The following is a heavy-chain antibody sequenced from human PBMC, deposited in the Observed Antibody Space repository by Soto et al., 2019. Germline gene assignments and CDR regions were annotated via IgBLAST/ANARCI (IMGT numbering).Heavy chain of an antibody. J-gene: IGHJ4*02. D-gene: IGHD2-8*01. V-gene: IGHV3-30*04. CDR3: ARDPVPGVPDYFDR. Sequence: QVRLVESGGGVVQPGRSLRLSCAASGVVFGNYAMHWVRQAPGKGPEWVTVIGHDGVNKFYADSVRGRFTISRDDSKNTLYLEMNSLRVEDSAVYYCARDPVPGVPDYFDRWGQGTLVTVSS. CDR2: IGHDGVNK. CDR1: GVVFGNYA.